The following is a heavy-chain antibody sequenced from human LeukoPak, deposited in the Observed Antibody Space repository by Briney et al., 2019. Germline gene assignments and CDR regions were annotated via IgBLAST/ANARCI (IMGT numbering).Heavy chain of an antibody. D-gene: IGHD3-3*01. CDR3: ARAPDDYDFWSGPFDY. CDR1: GYTFTSYY. CDR2: ISAYSGNT. J-gene: IGHJ4*02. Sequence: ASVKVSCKASGYTFTSYYMHWVRQAPGQGLEWMGWISAYSGNTNYAQNLQGRVTMNTDTSTSTAYMELRSLRSDDTAVYYCARAPDDYDFWSGPFDYWGRGTLVTVSS. V-gene: IGHV1-18*04.